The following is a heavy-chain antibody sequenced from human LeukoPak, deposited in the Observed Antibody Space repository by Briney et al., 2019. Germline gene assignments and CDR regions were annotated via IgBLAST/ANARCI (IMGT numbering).Heavy chain of an antibody. V-gene: IGHV4-34*01. J-gene: IGHJ4*02. D-gene: IGHD6-13*01. CDR1: GGSFSGYY. CDR3: ARGLYNSRHFDY. Sequence: SETLSLTCAVYGGSFSGYYWSWIRQPPGKGLEWIGEINHSGSTNYSPSLKSRVTISVDTSKNQFSLKLSSVTAADTAVYYCARGLYNSRHFDYWGQGTLVTVSS. CDR2: INHSGST.